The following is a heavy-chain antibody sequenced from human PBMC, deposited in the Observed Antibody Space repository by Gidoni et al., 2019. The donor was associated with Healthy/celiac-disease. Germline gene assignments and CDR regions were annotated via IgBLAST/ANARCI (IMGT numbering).Heavy chain of an antibody. CDR1: GFTFDDYA. CDR2: ISWNSGSI. Sequence: EVQLVESGGGLVQPGRSLRLSCAASGFTFDDYAMHWVRQAPGKGLEWVSGISWNSGSIGYADSVKGRFTISRDNAKNSLYLQMNSLRAEDTALYYCASVIFPFSSWYGNWFDPWGQGTLVTVSS. CDR3: ASVIFPFSSWYGNWFDP. V-gene: IGHV3-9*01. J-gene: IGHJ5*02. D-gene: IGHD6-13*01.